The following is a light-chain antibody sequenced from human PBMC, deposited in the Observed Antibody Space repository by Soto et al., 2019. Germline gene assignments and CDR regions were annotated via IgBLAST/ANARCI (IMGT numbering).Light chain of an antibody. CDR1: SSDVGGYNY. V-gene: IGLV2-14*01. J-gene: IGLJ1*01. CDR3: SSYRSSSLYV. CDR2: DVS. Sequence: QSALTQPASVSGSPGQSITISCTGTSSDVGGYNYVSWYQQHPGKAPKLMIFDVSYRPSGVSNRFSGSKSGNTASLTISGLQAEDEADYYCSSYRSSSLYVFGTGTKVTVL.